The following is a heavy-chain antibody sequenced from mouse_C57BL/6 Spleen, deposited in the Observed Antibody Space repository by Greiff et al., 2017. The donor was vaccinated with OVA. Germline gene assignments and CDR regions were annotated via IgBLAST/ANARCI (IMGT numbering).Heavy chain of an antibody. V-gene: IGHV5-17*01. CDR3: ARTFYYGSSYGYFDV. J-gene: IGHJ1*03. CDR1: GFTFSDYG. CDR2: ISSGSSTI. Sequence: DVKLQESGGGLVKPGGSLKLSCAASGFTFSDYGMHWVRQAPEKGLEWVAYISSGSSTIYYADTVKGRFTISRDNAKNTLFLQMTSLRSEDTAMYYCARTFYYGSSYGYFDVWGTGTTVTVSS. D-gene: IGHD1-1*01.